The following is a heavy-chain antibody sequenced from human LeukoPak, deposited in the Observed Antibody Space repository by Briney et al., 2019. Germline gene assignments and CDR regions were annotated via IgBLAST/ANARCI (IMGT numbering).Heavy chain of an antibody. J-gene: IGHJ4*02. Sequence: QPGGSLRLSCAASGFTFSSYAMSWVRQASGKGLEWVGRIRIKTNNYATAYAASVKGRFTISRDDSKNTAYLQMNSLKTEDTAVYYCTLFGSTLGWGQGTLVTVSS. D-gene: IGHD2-2*01. CDR3: TLFGSTLG. V-gene: IGHV3-73*01. CDR2: IRIKTNNYAT. CDR1: GFTFSSYA.